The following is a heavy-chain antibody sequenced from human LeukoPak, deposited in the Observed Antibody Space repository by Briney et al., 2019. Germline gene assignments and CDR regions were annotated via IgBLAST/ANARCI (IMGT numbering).Heavy chain of an antibody. Sequence: KPSETLSLTCNVSGASISSYYWSWIRQPPGKGLEWIGYIHYSGSTNYNPSLKSRVTTSVDSSKNQFFLKLSSVTAADPYVYYCACLEGDYWGQGTLVTVSS. V-gene: IGHV4-59*08. CDR1: GASISSYY. J-gene: IGHJ4*02. CDR3: ACLEGDY. D-gene: IGHD3-16*01. CDR2: IHYSGST.